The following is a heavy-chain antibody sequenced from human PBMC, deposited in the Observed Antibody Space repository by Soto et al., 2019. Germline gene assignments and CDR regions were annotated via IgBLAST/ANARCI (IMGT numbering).Heavy chain of an antibody. CDR1: GYTFTSYG. CDR3: PLDPSHYDY. Sequence: QVQLVQSGAEVKKPGASVKVSCKASGYTFTSYGISWVRQAPGQGLEWMGWISDYNGNTKYAQNLRRRVAMTTDISPSKGYMELRSQRADDTHVYDWPLDPSHYDYGGPGTVVSVCS. V-gene: IGHV1-18*01. J-gene: IGHJ4*01. CDR2: ISDYNGNT.